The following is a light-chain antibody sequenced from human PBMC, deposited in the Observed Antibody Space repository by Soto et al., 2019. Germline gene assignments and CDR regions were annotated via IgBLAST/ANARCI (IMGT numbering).Light chain of an antibody. J-gene: IGLJ3*02. V-gene: IGLV2-18*02. CDR1: SSDVGSYNR. Sequence: QSALTQPPSVSGSPGQSVTISCTGTSSDVGSYNRVSWYQQPPGTAPKLIIYEVFSRPSGVPDRFSGSKSGNTASLTISGLQPADEADYYCGTWDTGLVWVFGGGTKVTVL. CDR3: GTWDTGLVWV. CDR2: EVF.